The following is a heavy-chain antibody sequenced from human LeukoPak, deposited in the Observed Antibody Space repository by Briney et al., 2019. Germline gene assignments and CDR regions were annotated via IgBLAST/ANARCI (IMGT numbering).Heavy chain of an antibody. D-gene: IGHD3-3*01. V-gene: IGHV3-23*01. CDR1: GFTFSSYA. Sequence: GGSLRLSCAASGFTFSSYAMSWVRQAPGKGLEWVSAISGSGGSTYYADSVKGRFTISRDNSENTLYLQMNSLRAEDTAVYYCAKGAITIFGVVIATNWSDPWGQGTLVTVSS. CDR3: AKGAITIFGVVIATNWSDP. CDR2: ISGSGGST. J-gene: IGHJ5*02.